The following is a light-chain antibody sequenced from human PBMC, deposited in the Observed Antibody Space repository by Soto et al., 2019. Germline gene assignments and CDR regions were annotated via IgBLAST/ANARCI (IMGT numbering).Light chain of an antibody. V-gene: IGLV2-14*03. Sequence: QSLLPQPAPVSGSPGPSITISCSGTSSDVGGYNYVSWYQHHPGKAPKVVLYGVSNRPSGVSNRFSGSKSGNTATLTISGLQAEDEADYYCLSYTRSSIYVFGTGTKVTVL. J-gene: IGLJ1*01. CDR3: LSYTRSSIYV. CDR2: GVS. CDR1: SSDVGGYNY.